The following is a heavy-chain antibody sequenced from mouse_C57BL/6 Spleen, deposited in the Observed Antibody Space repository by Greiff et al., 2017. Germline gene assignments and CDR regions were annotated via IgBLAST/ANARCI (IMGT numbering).Heavy chain of an antibody. CDR3: ARHEPYYFDY. CDR1: GFTFSSYG. CDR2: ISSGGSYT. Sequence: EVQVVESGGDLAKPGGSLKLSCAASGFTFSSYGMSWVRQTPDKRLEWVATISSGGSYTYYPDSVKGRFTISRDNAKNTLYLQMSSLKSEDTAMYYCARHEPYYFDYWGQGTTLTVSS. V-gene: IGHV5-6*01. J-gene: IGHJ2*01.